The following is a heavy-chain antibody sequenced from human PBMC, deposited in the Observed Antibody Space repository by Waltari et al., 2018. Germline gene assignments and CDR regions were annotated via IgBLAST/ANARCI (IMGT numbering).Heavy chain of an antibody. CDR1: GFTFSSYA. Sequence: EVQLLESGGGLVQPGGSLRLSCAASGFTFSSYAMIWVRQAPGRGLEGVSAISGRGGSTYYADSVKGRFTISRDNSKNTLDLQMNSLRAEDTAVYYCAKAHYYDSSGYYSDVDYWGQGTLVTVSS. J-gene: IGHJ4*02. V-gene: IGHV3-23*01. D-gene: IGHD3-22*01. CDR2: ISGRGGST. CDR3: AKAHYYDSSGYYSDVDY.